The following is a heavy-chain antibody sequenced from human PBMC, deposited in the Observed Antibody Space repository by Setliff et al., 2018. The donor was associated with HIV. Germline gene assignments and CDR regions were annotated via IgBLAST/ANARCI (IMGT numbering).Heavy chain of an antibody. J-gene: IGHJ6*03. D-gene: IGHD5-18*01. Sequence: GGSLRLSCAASEFTFSGYNLNWVRQAPGKGLEWVSSISGSSGYEYYADSVKGRFTISRDSAKNSLYLQTSSLRAEDTAVYYCAREVYRYDDGSESMDVWGKGTTVTVSS. CDR3: AREVYRYDDGSESMDV. CDR1: EFTFSGYN. V-gene: IGHV3-21*06. CDR2: ISGSSGYE.